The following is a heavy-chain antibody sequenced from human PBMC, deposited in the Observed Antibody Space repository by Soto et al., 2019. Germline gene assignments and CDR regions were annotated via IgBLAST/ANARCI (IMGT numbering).Heavy chain of an antibody. CDR2: IYHSGST. CDR1: GGSISSGGYS. CDR3: ARAQGSGYYYDSSGYYYDY. Sequence: SSETLSLTCAVSGGSISSGGYSWSWIRQPPGKGLEWIGYIYHSGSTYYNPSLKSRVTISVDRSKNQFSLKLSSVTAADTAVYYCARAQGSGYYYDSSGYYYDYWGQGTLVTSPQ. D-gene: IGHD3-22*01. J-gene: IGHJ4*02. V-gene: IGHV4-30-2*01.